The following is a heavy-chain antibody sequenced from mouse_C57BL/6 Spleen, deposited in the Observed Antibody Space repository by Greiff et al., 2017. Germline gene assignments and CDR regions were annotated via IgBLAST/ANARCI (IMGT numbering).Heavy chain of an antibody. Sequence: QVQLQPSGAELVKPGASVKISCKASGYAFSSYWMNWVKQRPGKGLEWIGQIYPGDGDTNYNGKFKGKATLTADKSSSTAYMQLSSLTSEDSAVYFCARTYYSNGGYFDVWGTGTTVTVSS. V-gene: IGHV1-80*01. D-gene: IGHD2-5*01. CDR2: IYPGDGDT. CDR1: GYAFSSYW. J-gene: IGHJ1*03. CDR3: ARTYYSNGGYFDV.